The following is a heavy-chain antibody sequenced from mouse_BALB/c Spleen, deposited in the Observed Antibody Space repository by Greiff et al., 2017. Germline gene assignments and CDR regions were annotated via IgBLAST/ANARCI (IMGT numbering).Heavy chain of an antibody. J-gene: IGHJ3*01. CDR1: GDSITSGY. V-gene: IGHV3-8*02. CDR3: ARGYYGSSPFAY. CDR2: ISYSGST. Sequence: EVKLQESGPSLVKPSQTLSLTCSVTGDSITSGYWNWIRKFPGNKLEYMGYISYSGSTYYNPSLKSRISITRDTSKNQYYLQLNSVTTEDTATYYCARGYYGSSPFAYWGQGTLVTVSA. D-gene: IGHD1-1*01.